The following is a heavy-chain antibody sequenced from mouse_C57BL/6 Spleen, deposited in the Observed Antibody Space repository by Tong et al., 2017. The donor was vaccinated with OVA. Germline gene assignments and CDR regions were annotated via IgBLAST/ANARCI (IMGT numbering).Heavy chain of an antibody. CDR3: ARDIPFITTVVEGFAY. D-gene: IGHD1-1*01. J-gene: IGHJ3*01. Sequence: EVQLQESGGGLVKPGGSLKLSCAASGFTFSSYAMSWVRQTPEKRLEWVATISDGGSYTYYPDNVKGRFTISRDNAKNNLYLQMSHLKSEDTAMYYCARDIPFITTVVEGFAYWGQGTLVTVSA. CDR1: GFTFSSYA. V-gene: IGHV5-4*01. CDR2: ISDGGSYT.